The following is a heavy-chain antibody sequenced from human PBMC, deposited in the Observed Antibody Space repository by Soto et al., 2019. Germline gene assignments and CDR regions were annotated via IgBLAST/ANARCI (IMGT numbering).Heavy chain of an antibody. CDR2: ISGYNGTT. D-gene: IGHD2-2*01. J-gene: IGHJ2*01. Sequence: QVQLVQSGAEVKKPGASVKVSCKASGYTFTSYGICWVRQAPGQGLEWRGWISGYNGTTNYAQNLQGRVTMTTDTCTSTVYMELRSLRSDDPAVYYCARRCSSTRCLDLWGRGTLVIVSS. CDR1: GYTFTSYG. CDR3: ARRCSSTRCLDL. V-gene: IGHV1-18*01.